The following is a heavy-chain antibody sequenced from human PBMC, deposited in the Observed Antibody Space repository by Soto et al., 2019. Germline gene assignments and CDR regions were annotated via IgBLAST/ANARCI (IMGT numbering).Heavy chain of an antibody. J-gene: IGHJ6*02. V-gene: IGHV3-23*01. CDR3: AKGVMYYYDSSAYYPLGMDV. Sequence: VGSLRLSCAASGFTFSSYAMSWVRQAPGKGLEWVSSISGTGDKTYYADSVKGRFTISRDNSKNTLYLQMNSLRAEDTAVYYCAKGVMYYYDSSAYYPLGMDVWGQGTTVTVSS. CDR2: ISGTGDKT. CDR1: GFTFSSYA. D-gene: IGHD3-22*01.